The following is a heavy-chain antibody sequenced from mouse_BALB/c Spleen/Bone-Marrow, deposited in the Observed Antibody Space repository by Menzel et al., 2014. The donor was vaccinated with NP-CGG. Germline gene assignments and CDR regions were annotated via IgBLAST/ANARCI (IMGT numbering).Heavy chain of an antibody. J-gene: IGHJ4*01. CDR2: MFPRTGAT. CDR1: GYTFTSYW. V-gene: IGHV1S132*01. D-gene: IGHD2-4*01. Sequence: QVQLQQSGAELVKPGASVKLSCKTSGYTFTSYWIQWVKQRPGQGLGWIGEMFPRTGATYYNERFRGRATLTTDTSSSTAYMQLSSLTSEDSAVYFCARRDYDYDDYSMDYWGQGTSVTVSS. CDR3: ARRDYDYDDYSMDY.